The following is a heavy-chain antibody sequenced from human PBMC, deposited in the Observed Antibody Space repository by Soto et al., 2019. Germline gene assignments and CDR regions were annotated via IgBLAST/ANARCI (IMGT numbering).Heavy chain of an antibody. CDR1: GYTFGGVY. V-gene: IGHV1-2*04. Sequence: VASVTVSFKASGYTFGGVYIHWMRQAPGQGLEWVGSINSNSGATTYAQKFQDSVAMTRDTSVSTAYMDLNRLTSDDTAIYYCAIIMTHSDSFDIWGQGTMVTVSS. CDR3: AIIMTHSDSFDI. CDR2: INSNSGAT. D-gene: IGHD3-16*01. J-gene: IGHJ3*02.